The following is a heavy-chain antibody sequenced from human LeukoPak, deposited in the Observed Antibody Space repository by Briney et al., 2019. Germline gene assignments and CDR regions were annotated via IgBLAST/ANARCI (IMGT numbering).Heavy chain of an antibody. CDR1: GYTFTSYG. D-gene: IGHD3-22*01. V-gene: IGHV1-18*01. CDR2: ISAYNGNT. J-gene: IGHJ4*02. Sequence: GASVKVSCKASGYTFTSYGISWVRQAPGQGLERMGWISAYNGNTNYTQKLQGRVTMTTDTSTSTAYMELRSLRSDDTAVYYCARDQPSGYYLYYFDYWGQGTLVTVSS. CDR3: ARDQPSGYYLYYFDY.